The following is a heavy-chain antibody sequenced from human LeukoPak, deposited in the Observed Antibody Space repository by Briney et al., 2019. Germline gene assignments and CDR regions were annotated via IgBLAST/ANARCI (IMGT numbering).Heavy chain of an antibody. V-gene: IGHV1-18*01. J-gene: IGHJ6*02. CDR2: ISAYNGNT. CDR1: GYTFTSYG. CDR3: ARGFVVVPERYYGMDV. Sequence: GASVKVSCKASGYTFTSYGISWVRQAPGQGLEWMGWISAYNGNTNYAQKLQGRVTMTTDTSTSTAYMELRSLRPDDTAVYYCARGFVVVPERYYGMDVWGQGTTVTVSS. D-gene: IGHD2-2*01.